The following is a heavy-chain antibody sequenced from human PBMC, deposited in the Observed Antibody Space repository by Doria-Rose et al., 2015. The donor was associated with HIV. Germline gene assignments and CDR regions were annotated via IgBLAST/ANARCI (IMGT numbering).Heavy chain of an antibody. J-gene: IGHJ6*03. Sequence: ISSYYWNRIRQPPGKGLEWIGYIYSSGSTHYNSSLKSRVTKSIDTSKNQFSLKLSSVTAADTAVYYCARFRPSRGIYYSLDVWGKGTTVTVSS. V-gene: IGHV4-4*09. D-gene: IGHD3-10*01. CDR1: ISSYY. CDR2: IYSSGST. CDR3: ARFRPSRGIYYSLDV.